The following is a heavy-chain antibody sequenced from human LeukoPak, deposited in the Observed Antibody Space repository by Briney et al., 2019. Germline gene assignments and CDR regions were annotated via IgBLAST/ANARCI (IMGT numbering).Heavy chain of an antibody. Sequence: GGSLRLSCTASGFRFGDYGMSWVRQAPGKGLEWVGFIRSKAYDGTTEYAASVKGRFSISRDDSKSIAYLQMNSLKTEDTAVYYCSRDYWGYSYGYSNYWGQGTLVTVPS. V-gene: IGHV3-49*04. J-gene: IGHJ4*02. CDR2: IRSKAYDGTT. CDR3: SRDYWGYSYGYSNY. D-gene: IGHD5-18*01. CDR1: GFRFGDYG.